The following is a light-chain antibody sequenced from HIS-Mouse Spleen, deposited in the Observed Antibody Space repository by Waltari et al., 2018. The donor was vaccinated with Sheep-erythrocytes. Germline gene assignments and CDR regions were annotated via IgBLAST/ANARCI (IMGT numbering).Light chain of an antibody. CDR3: CSYAGSSTWV. Sequence: QSALTQPASVSGSPGQSITISCTGTSSDVGSYNLVAWYQQHPGKAPKRMSYEGSKRPSGVFNRFSGSKSGNTAALTISGLQAEDEADYYCCSYAGSSTWVFGGGTKLTVL. CDR1: SSDVGSYNL. V-gene: IGLV2-23*01. CDR2: EGS. J-gene: IGLJ3*02.